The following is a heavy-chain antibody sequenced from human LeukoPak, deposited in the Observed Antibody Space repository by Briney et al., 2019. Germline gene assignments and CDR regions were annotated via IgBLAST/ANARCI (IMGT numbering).Heavy chain of an antibody. V-gene: IGHV3-30*04. CDR2: ISFDGKSK. CDR3: AKDQRMSGYCSDGSCYREYYFDY. D-gene: IGHD2-15*01. J-gene: IGHJ4*02. CDR1: GFFFSSHA. Sequence: GGSLRLSCAASGFFFSSHALHWVRQAPGQGLEWLAVISFDGKSKFYGDSVKGRFTISRDNSKNTLYLQMNSLRAEDTAVYYCAKDQRMSGYCSDGSCYREYYFDYWGQGTLVTVTS.